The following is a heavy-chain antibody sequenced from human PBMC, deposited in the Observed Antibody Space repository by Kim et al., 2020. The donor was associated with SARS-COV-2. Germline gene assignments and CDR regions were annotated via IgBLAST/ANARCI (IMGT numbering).Heavy chain of an antibody. CDR2: IKSKTDGGTT. CDR1: GFTLSNAW. D-gene: IGHD4-17*01. J-gene: IGHJ6*02. Sequence: GGSLRLSCAASGFTLSNAWMSWVRQAPGKGLEWVGRIKSKTDGGTTDYAAPVKGRFTISRDDSKNTLYLQMNSLKTEDTAVYYCTTVPATVSHYYYYGMDVWGQGTTVTVSS. V-gene: IGHV3-15*01. CDR3: TTVPATVSHYYYYGMDV.